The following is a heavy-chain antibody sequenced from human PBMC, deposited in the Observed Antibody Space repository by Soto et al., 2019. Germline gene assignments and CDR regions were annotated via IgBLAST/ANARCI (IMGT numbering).Heavy chain of an antibody. J-gene: IGHJ4*02. CDR2: ISSVGYNI. D-gene: IGHD2-21*02. V-gene: IGHV3-48*02. CDR1: GFSFSDNS. Sequence: TGGSLRLSCVGSGFSFSDNSMNWVRRAPGKGLLWVSYISSVGYNINYADSVKGRFTVSRDNAKNTLFLRMNSLRDDDTAMYYCARLPKGSLVTAWGQGTLVTVSS. CDR3: ARLPKGSLVTA.